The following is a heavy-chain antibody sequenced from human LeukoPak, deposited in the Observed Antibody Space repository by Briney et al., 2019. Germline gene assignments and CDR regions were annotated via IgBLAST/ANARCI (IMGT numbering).Heavy chain of an antibody. Sequence: SETLSLTCTVSGGSISSGDYYWSWIRQPPGKGLEWIGYIYYSGSTYYNPSLKSRVTISVDTSKNQFSLKLSSVTAADTAVYYCARGRILGAIAYWGQGTLVTVSS. CDR1: GGSISSGDYY. J-gene: IGHJ4*02. CDR2: IYYSGST. V-gene: IGHV4-30-4*01. D-gene: IGHD1-26*01. CDR3: ARGRILGAIAY.